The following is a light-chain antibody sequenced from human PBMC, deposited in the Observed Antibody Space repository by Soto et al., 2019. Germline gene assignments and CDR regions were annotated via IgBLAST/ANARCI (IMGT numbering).Light chain of an antibody. Sequence: DIVLTQSPLSLPVTPGEPASISCRSSQSLLHSNGNIYLDWYLQKPGQSPQLLIYLGSIRASGVPDRFSVSGSGKDFTLKITRVEAEDVGVYYGMQAIQAPRTFGLGTKVEIK. J-gene: IGKJ1*01. CDR3: MQAIQAPRT. V-gene: IGKV2-28*01. CDR2: LGS. CDR1: QSLLHSNGNIY.